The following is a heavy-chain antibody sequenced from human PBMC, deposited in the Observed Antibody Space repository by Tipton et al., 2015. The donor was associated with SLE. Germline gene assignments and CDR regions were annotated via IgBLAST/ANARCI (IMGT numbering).Heavy chain of an antibody. D-gene: IGHD3-22*01. Sequence: TLSLTCTVSGDSISRHYWSWIRQTPKKGLECIGYIYASGNTNYNPSLKSRVTISVDTSKNQFSLKLSSVTAADTAVYYCARGLYYYDSRSFDLWGRGTLVTVSS. J-gene: IGHJ2*01. V-gene: IGHV4-4*09. CDR1: GDSISRHY. CDR3: ARGLYYYDSRSFDL. CDR2: IYASGNT.